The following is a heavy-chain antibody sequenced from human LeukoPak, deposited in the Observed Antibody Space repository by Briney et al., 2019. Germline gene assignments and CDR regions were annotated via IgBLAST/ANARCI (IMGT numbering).Heavy chain of an antibody. Sequence: ASVKVSCKASGYTFTSYDINWVGQATGQGREWMGWINPNSGNTGYAQNFQGRVTMTRNTSISTAYMELSSLRSEDTAVYYCARGLKIVATIHIYWGQGTLVTVSS. CDR3: ARGLKIVATIHIY. D-gene: IGHD5-12*01. CDR2: INPNSGNT. J-gene: IGHJ4*02. V-gene: IGHV1-8*01. CDR1: GYTFTSYD.